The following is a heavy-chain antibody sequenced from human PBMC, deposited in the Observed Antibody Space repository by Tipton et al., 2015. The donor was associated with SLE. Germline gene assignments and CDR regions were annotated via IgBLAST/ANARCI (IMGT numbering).Heavy chain of an antibody. CDR1: GFTFSSYA. CDR2: ISGSGGST. D-gene: IGHD6-19*01. J-gene: IGHJ4*02. Sequence: GSLRLSCAASGFTFSSYAMSWVRQAPGKGLEWVSAISGSGGSTYYADSVKGRFTISRDNAKNSLYLQMNSLRAEDTAVYYCARDGIAVLDYWGQGTLVTVSS. V-gene: IGHV3-23*01. CDR3: ARDGIAVLDY.